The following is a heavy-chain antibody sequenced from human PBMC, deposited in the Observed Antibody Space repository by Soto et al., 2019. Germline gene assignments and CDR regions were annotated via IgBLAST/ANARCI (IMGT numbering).Heavy chain of an antibody. V-gene: IGHV1-69*12. J-gene: IGHJ4*02. Sequence: HVQLVQSGAEVKKPGSSVKVSCKVSGGTFSSYVINWVRQAPGQGLEWMGGIIPIFGTANYAQKFQGRVTITAVESTSTAYMELSSLRSEDTAVYYCARRTTLGSSFDYWGQGTLVTVSS. D-gene: IGHD1-7*01. CDR3: ARRTTLGSSFDY. CDR1: GGTFSSYV. CDR2: IIPIFGTA.